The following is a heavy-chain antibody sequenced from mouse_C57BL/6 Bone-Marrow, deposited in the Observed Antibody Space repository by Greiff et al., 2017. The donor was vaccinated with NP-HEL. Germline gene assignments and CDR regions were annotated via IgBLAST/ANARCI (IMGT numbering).Heavy chain of an antibody. D-gene: IGHD2-3*01. CDR3: AIKDGYYGYAMDY. Sequence: VQLQQSGAELVKPGASVKMSCKASGYTFTSYWITWVKQRPGQGLEWIGDIYPGSGSTNYNEKFKSKATLTVDTSSSTAYMQLSSLTSEESAVYYCAIKDGYYGYAMDYWGQGTSVTVSS. J-gene: IGHJ4*01. V-gene: IGHV1-55*01. CDR2: IYPGSGST. CDR1: GYTFTSYW.